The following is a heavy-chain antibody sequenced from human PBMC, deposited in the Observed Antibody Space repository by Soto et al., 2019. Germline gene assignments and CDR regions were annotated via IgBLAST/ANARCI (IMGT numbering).Heavy chain of an antibody. J-gene: IGHJ4*02. Sequence: PGGSLRLSCAASGFTFSDYYMDWVRQAPGKGLEWVGRIRNKPASYTTEYAASVKGRFTISRDDSKNSLYLQMNSLKTEDTAVYYCSTGDHSYFDYWGQGALVTVSS. CDR2: IRNKPASYTT. CDR1: GFTFSDYY. CDR3: STGDHSYFDY. D-gene: IGHD2-21*02. V-gene: IGHV3-72*01.